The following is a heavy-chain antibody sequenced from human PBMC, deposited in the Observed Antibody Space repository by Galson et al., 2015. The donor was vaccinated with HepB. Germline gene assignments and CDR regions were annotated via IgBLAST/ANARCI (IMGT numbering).Heavy chain of an antibody. Sequence: SVKVSCKASGYTFTSYAMHWVRQAPGQRLEWMGWINAGSGNTKYSQKFQGRVTITRDTSASTAYMELSSLRSEDTAVYYCARVADYYDSSGYYEAFDIWGQGTMVTVSS. J-gene: IGHJ3*02. V-gene: IGHV1-3*01. CDR3: ARVADYYDSSGYYEAFDI. D-gene: IGHD3-22*01. CDR2: INAGSGNT. CDR1: GYTFTSYA.